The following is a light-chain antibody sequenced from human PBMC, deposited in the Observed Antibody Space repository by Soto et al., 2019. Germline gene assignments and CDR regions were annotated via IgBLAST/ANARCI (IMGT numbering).Light chain of an antibody. Sequence: EIVMTQSPATLSVSPGERATLSCRASQSVSSNLAWSQQKPGQAPRLLIYGASSRATGIPDRFSGSGSGTDFTLTISRLEPEDFAVYYCQQYGNSPWTFGQGTKVDIK. V-gene: IGKV3-20*01. CDR2: GAS. CDR3: QQYGNSPWT. J-gene: IGKJ1*01. CDR1: QSVSSN.